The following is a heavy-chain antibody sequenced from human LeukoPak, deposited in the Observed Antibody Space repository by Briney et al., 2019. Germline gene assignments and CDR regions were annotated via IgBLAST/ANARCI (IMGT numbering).Heavy chain of an antibody. D-gene: IGHD5-12*01. Sequence: GGSLRLSCAASGCTFSSYAMSWVRQPPGKGLEWVSAISGSGGSTYYAYSVKRRFTISNHNSNNTPYMLMTSLGAEATAVYYWSTPHLGGYDLFDYWGQGTLVTVSS. CDR1: GCTFSSYA. V-gene: IGHV3-23*01. J-gene: IGHJ4*02. CDR2: ISGSGGST. CDR3: STPHLGGYDLFDY.